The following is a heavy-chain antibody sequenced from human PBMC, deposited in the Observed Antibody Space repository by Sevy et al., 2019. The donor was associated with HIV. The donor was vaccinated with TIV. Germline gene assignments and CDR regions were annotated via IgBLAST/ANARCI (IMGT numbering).Heavy chain of an antibody. V-gene: IGHV3-30*02. CDR3: ARDHIGSYTWGPFDH. CDR1: GFTFSTYA. J-gene: IGHJ4*02. CDR2: IRSNGTKE. Sequence: GGSLRLSCAASGFTFSTYAMHWVRQAPGKGLEWVAFIRSNGTKEYYADFVKGRFTISRDNTKTMLYLKMTSLRVEDTGFYYCARDHIGSYTWGPFDHWGQGTLVTVSS. D-gene: IGHD1-26*01.